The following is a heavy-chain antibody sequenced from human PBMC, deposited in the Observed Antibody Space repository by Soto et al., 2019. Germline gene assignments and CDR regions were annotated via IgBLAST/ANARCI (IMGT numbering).Heavy chain of an antibody. D-gene: IGHD2-21*02. CDR1: GYTFTSYG. CDR2: ISAYNGNT. V-gene: IGHV1-18*04. CDR3: ARFVVTANDYYYGMDV. J-gene: IGHJ6*04. Sequence: QVQLVQSGAEVKKPGASVKVSCKASGYTFTSYGISWVRQAPGQGLEWMGWISAYNGNTNYAQKLQGRVTMTTDTSTSTAYMELMSLRSDDTAVYYCARFVVTANDYYYGMDVWGKGTTVTVSS.